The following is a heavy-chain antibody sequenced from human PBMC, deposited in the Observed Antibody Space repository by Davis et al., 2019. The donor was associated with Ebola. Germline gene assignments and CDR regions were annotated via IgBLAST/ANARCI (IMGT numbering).Heavy chain of an antibody. D-gene: IGHD1-7*01. CDR1: GFTFSSYS. CDR3: ARDGHGIDGITGTEYYYYGMDV. Sequence: GESLKISCAASGFTFSSYSMNWVRQAPGKGLEWVSSISSISSYIYYADSVKGRFTLSRDNAKNSLYLKMNSLRAEDTAVYYCARDGHGIDGITGTEYYYYGMDVWGQGTTVTVSS. V-gene: IGHV3-21*01. CDR2: ISSISSYI. J-gene: IGHJ6*02.